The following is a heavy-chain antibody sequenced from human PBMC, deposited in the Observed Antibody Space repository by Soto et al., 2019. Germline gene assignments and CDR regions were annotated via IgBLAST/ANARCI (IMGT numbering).Heavy chain of an antibody. CDR2: IKQDGSEE. CDR1: GFTFSIYW. CDR3: ARGGLGSGYHDY. D-gene: IGHD3-9*01. J-gene: IGHJ4*02. V-gene: IGHV3-7*05. Sequence: GGSLRLSCAASGFTFSIYWMNWVRQAPGKGLECVANIKQDGSEEYYVDPVKGRFTISRDNAKNSLYLQMNSLRAEDTAVYYCARGGLGSGYHDYWGQGTLVTVSS.